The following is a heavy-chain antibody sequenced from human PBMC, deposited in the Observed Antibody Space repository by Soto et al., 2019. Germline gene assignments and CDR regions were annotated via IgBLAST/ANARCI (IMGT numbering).Heavy chain of an antibody. Sequence: GGSLRLSCAASGFTFSSYEMNWVRQAPGKGLEWVSYIRSSGSTIYYADSVKGRFTISRDNAKNSLYLQMNSLRDEDTAVYYCASSSGYYFDYLGQGTLVTVSS. CDR3: ASSSGYYFDY. D-gene: IGHD3-22*01. CDR1: GFTFSSYE. J-gene: IGHJ4*02. CDR2: IRSSGSTI. V-gene: IGHV3-48*03.